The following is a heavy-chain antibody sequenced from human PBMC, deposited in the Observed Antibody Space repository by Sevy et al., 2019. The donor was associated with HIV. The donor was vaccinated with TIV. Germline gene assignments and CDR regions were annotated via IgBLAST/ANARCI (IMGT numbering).Heavy chain of an antibody. Sequence: GGSLRLSCPASGFTFSSYALLWVRQAPGKGLEWVSLISYDGRNKYYSDSVKGRFAISRDESKTTLFLQMESLRTEDTAIYYCARVGVSYCTDDCYHRFDYWGRGTLVTVSS. CDR1: GFTFSSYA. CDR3: ARVGVSYCTDDCYHRFDY. CDR2: ISYDGRNK. D-gene: IGHD2-21*02. J-gene: IGHJ4*02. V-gene: IGHV3-30*09.